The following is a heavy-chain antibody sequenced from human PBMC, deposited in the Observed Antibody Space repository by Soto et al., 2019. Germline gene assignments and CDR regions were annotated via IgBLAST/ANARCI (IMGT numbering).Heavy chain of an antibody. D-gene: IGHD3-10*01. CDR1: GFTFTSSA. CDR2: IVVGSGNT. J-gene: IGHJ6*02. Sequence: SVKVSCKASGFTFTSSAMQWVRQARGQRLEWIGWIVVGSGNTNYAQKFQERVTITRDMSTSTAYMELSSLRSEDTAVYYCASQGRGTDYYGMDVWGQGTTVTVSS. CDR3: ASQGRGTDYYGMDV. V-gene: IGHV1-58*02.